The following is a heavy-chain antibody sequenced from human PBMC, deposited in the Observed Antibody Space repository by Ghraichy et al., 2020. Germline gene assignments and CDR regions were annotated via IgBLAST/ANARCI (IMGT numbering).Heavy chain of an antibody. J-gene: IGHJ5*02. CDR1: GGSISSGGYY. Sequence: SETLSLTCTVSGGSISSGGYYWSWIRQHPGKGLEWIGYIYYSGSTYYNPSLKSRVTISVDTSKNQFSLKLSSVTAADTAVYYCARVPEDNWNYVSWFDPWGQGTLVTVSS. CDR2: IYYSGST. V-gene: IGHV4-31*03. D-gene: IGHD1-7*01. CDR3: ARVPEDNWNYVSWFDP.